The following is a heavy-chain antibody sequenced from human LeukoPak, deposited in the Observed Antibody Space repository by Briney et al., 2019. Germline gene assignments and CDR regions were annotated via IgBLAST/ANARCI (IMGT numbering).Heavy chain of an antibody. CDR3: ARVPDSPYVPDH. J-gene: IGHJ5*02. CDR1: GGSISSDRFY. V-gene: IGHV4-61*02. Sequence: SETLSLTCTVSGGSISSDRFYCTWVRQPAGKGLEWLGRIKSSNTNYTPSLKRRVSISLDTPTNQSSLKLSSLTAATTASYYCARVPDSPYVPDHWGQGTLVTVSS. D-gene: IGHD3-16*01. CDR2: IKSSNT.